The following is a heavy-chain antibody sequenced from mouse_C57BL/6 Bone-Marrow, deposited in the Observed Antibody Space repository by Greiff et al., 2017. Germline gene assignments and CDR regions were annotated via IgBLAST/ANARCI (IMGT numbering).Heavy chain of an antibody. Sequence: QVQLQQSGAELMKPWASVKLSCKATGYTFTGYWIEWVKQRPGHGLEWIGENLPGSGSTNYNEKFKGKATFTADTSSNTAYMQLSSLTTEDSAIYYCARLRTLLWLRRDYYGYWGQGTTLTVSS. CDR2: NLPGSGST. D-gene: IGHD2-2*01. CDR1: GYTFTGYW. V-gene: IGHV1-9*01. CDR3: ARLRTLLWLRRDYYGY. J-gene: IGHJ2*01.